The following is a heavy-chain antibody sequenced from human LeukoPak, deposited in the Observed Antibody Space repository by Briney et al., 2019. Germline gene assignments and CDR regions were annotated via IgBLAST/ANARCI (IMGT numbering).Heavy chain of an antibody. CDR1: GYTLTSYS. CDR3: ARGASGGTGDWFDL. D-gene: IGHD3-10*01. J-gene: IGHJ5*02. Sequence: ASVKVSCRASGYTLTSYSMHWVRQAPGQGLEWMGIINPSGGSTSYAQRFQGRLTVSRDTSTSTVYMELSSLTSEDTAAYYCARGASGGTGDWFDLWGQGTLVTVSS. V-gene: IGHV1-46*01. CDR2: INPSGGST.